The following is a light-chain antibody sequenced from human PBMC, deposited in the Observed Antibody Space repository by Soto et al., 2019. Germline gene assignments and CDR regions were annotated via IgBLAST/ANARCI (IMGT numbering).Light chain of an antibody. CDR1: SSDVGGYNY. CDR2: EVS. Sequence: QSALTQPASVSGSPGQSITISCTGTSSDVGGYNYVTWYQQHPGKAPKLMIYEVSNRPSGVSNRFSGSQSGNTAPLTISGLQAEDEADYYCSSYTSSSNYVFGTGTKVTVL. V-gene: IGLV2-14*01. CDR3: SSYTSSSNYV. J-gene: IGLJ1*01.